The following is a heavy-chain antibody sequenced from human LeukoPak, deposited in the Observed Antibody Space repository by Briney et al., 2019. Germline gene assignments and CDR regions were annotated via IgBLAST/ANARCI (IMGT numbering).Heavy chain of an antibody. CDR2: IYYSGST. V-gene: IGHV4-59*01. Sequence: SETLSLTCTVSGGSISSYYWSWIRQPPGKGLEWIGYIYYSGSTNYNPSLKSRVTLSVDTSKNQFSLKLSSVTAADTAVFYCARGTNTYDFDYWGQGTQVTVSS. D-gene: IGHD3-22*01. CDR1: GGSISSYY. J-gene: IGHJ4*02. CDR3: ARGTNTYDFDY.